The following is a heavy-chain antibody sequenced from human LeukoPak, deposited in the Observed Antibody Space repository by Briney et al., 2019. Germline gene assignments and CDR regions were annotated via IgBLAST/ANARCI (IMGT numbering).Heavy chain of an antibody. J-gene: IGHJ4*02. V-gene: IGHV3-30*01. CDR3: ARDGEWELLLEFDH. Sequence: GGSLRLSCAASGFTFSSYAMHWVRQAPGKGLEWVAVISYDGSNKYYADSVKGRFTISRDNSKNTLYLQMNSLRAEDTAVYYCARDGEWELLLEFDHWGQGTLVTVSS. CDR2: ISYDGSNK. CDR1: GFTFSSYA. D-gene: IGHD1-26*01.